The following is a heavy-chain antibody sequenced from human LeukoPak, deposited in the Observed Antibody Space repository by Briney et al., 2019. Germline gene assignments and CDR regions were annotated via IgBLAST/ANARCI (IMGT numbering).Heavy chain of an antibody. J-gene: IGHJ3*02. D-gene: IGHD6-13*01. Sequence: GGSLRLSCAASGFTFSRYAMSWVRQAPGQGLEWVSAISGSGGSTYYADSVKGRFTISRDNSKNTLYLQMNSLRAEDTAVYYCAKDNKGIAAAGSDAFDIWGQGTMVTVSS. CDR3: AKDNKGIAAAGSDAFDI. CDR2: ISGSGGST. CDR1: GFTFSRYA. V-gene: IGHV3-23*01.